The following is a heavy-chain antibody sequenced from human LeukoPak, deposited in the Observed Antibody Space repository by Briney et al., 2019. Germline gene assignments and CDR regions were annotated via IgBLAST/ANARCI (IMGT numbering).Heavy chain of an antibody. J-gene: IGHJ4*02. V-gene: IGHV3-11*05. CDR1: GFTFSDCY. Sequence: PGGSLRLSCAASGFTFSDCYMSWIRQAPGKGLEWVSYISSSSSYTNYADSVKGRFTISRDNAKNSLYLQLNSLRAEDTAVYYCARDGTTGTFGPVGVYWGQGTPVTVSS. D-gene: IGHD1-1*01. CDR2: ISSSSSYT. CDR3: ARDGTTGTFGPVGVY.